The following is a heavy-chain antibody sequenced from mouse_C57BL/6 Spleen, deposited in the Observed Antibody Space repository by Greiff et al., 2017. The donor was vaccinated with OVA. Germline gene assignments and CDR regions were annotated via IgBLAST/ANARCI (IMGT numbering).Heavy chain of an antibody. CDR3: ARGDYYGSSSDY. D-gene: IGHD1-1*01. CDR1: GYTFTSYW. V-gene: IGHV1-61*01. J-gene: IGHJ2*01. Sequence: QVQLQQSGAELVRPGSSVKLSCKASGYTFTSYWMDWVKQRPGQGLEWIGNIYPSDSETHYNQKFKDKATLTVDKSSSTAYMQLSSLTSEDSAVYYCARGDYYGSSSDYWGQGTTLTVSS. CDR2: IYPSDSET.